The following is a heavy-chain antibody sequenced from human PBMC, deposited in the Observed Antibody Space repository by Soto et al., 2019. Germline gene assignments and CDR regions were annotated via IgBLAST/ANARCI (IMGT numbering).Heavy chain of an antibody. V-gene: IGHV3-48*03. Sequence: PVGSLRLSCAVSGFTFSSYEMNWVRQAPGKGLEWVSYIGTSGKTIYYADSVRGRFTISRDNAKNSLYLRMNSLRAEDTAVYFCARDPAIYSGKFDYGLDVWGRGTTVTVSS. CDR1: GFTFSSYE. CDR2: IGTSGKTI. D-gene: IGHD4-4*01. CDR3: ARDPAIYSGKFDYGLDV. J-gene: IGHJ6*02.